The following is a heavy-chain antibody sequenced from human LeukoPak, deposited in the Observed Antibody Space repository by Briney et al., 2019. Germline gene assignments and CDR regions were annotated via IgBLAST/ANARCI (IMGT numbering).Heavy chain of an antibody. CDR2: ISYDGSNK. CDR1: GFTFSSFA. J-gene: IGHJ4*02. CDR3: ARDRNYYDSSGYYFFDY. V-gene: IGHV3-30-3*01. Sequence: GGSLRLSCAASGFTFSSFAMHWVRQAPGKGLEWVAVISYDGSNKYYADSVKGRFTISRDNSKNTLYLQMNSLRAEDTAVYYCARDRNYYDSSGYYFFDYWGQGTLVTVSS. D-gene: IGHD3-22*01.